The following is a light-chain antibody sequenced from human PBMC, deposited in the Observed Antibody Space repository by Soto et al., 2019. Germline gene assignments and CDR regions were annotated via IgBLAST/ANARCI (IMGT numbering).Light chain of an antibody. CDR3: QRYGSSPPHT. J-gene: IGKJ2*01. V-gene: IGKV3-20*01. Sequence: EIVLTQSPGTLSLSPGEGATLSCRASQSVHNNYLAWYQQKPGQAPRPLIFGASSRATGFPDRFSGSGSGTDFTLTISRLESEDFAVYYCQRYGSSPPHTFGQGTRLEIK. CDR1: QSVHNNY. CDR2: GAS.